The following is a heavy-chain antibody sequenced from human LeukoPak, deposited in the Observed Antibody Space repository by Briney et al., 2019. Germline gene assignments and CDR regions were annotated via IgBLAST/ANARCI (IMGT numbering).Heavy chain of an antibody. CDR2: ISYDGTNK. D-gene: IGHD1-26*01. J-gene: IGHJ4*02. V-gene: IGHV3-30*04. CDR3: ARYSGSRGFDY. Sequence: GGSLRLSCVASGFTFSSYAMHWVRQAPGKGLEWVTVISYDGTNKYYADSVKGRFTISRDDSKNTLDLQMSSLRAEDTAVYYCARYSGSRGFDYWGQGTLVTVSS. CDR1: GFTFSSYA.